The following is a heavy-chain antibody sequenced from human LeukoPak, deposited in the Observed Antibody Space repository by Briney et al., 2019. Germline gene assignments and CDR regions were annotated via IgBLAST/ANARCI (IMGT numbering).Heavy chain of an antibody. CDR2: IYYSGST. CDR3: AKVNYDSWADWYFDL. V-gene: IGHV4-59*01. D-gene: IGHD3-3*01. J-gene: IGHJ2*01. CDR1: GGSISSYY. Sequence: SETLSLTCTVSGGSISSYYWSWIRQPPGKGLEWIGYIYYSGSTNYNPSLKSRVTISVDTSKNQFSLKLSSVTAADTAVYYCAKVNYDSWADWYFDLWGRGTLVTVSS.